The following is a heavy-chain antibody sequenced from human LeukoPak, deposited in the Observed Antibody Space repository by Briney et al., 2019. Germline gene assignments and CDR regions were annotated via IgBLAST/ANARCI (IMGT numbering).Heavy chain of an antibody. CDR2: IYSGGST. D-gene: IGHD1-26*01. V-gene: IGHV3-53*01. CDR3: ARDQGWELYWFDP. CDR1: GFTVSSNY. J-gene: IGHJ5*02. Sequence: GGSLRLSCAASGFTVSSNYMSWVRQAPGKGLEWVSVIYSGGSTYYADSVKGRFTISRDNAKNSLYLQMNSLRAEDTAVYYCARDQGWELYWFDPWGQGTLVTVSS.